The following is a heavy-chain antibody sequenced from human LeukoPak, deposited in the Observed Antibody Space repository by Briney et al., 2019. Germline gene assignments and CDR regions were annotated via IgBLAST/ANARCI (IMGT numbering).Heavy chain of an antibody. Sequence: GGSLRLSCAASGFTFSNYAMNWVRQAPGKGLEWVSTIGGSGAGTYYADSVKGRFTISRDNAKNSLYLQMNSLRAEDTAVYYCARGFNILTGYYEGPDYWGQGTLVTVSS. D-gene: IGHD3-9*01. CDR1: GFTFSNYA. J-gene: IGHJ4*02. CDR2: IGGSGAGT. CDR3: ARGFNILTGYYEGPDY. V-gene: IGHV3-23*01.